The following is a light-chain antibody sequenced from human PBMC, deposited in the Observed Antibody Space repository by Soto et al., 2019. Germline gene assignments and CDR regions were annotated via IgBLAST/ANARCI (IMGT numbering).Light chain of an antibody. CDR2: STN. CDR1: SSNIGSNT. J-gene: IGLJ1*01. V-gene: IGLV1-44*01. Sequence: QAVVTQPPSASGTPGQRVTISCSGSSSNIGSNTVNWYQQLPGSAPKLLIYSTNQRPSGVPDRFSGSTSGTSASLAISGLQSENEADYYCAAWDDSLNGHVFGTGTKLTVL. CDR3: AAWDDSLNGHV.